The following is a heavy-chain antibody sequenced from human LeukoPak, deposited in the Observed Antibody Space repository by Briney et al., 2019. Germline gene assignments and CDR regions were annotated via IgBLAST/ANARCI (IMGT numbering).Heavy chain of an antibody. J-gene: IGHJ4*02. D-gene: IGHD1-26*01. Sequence: GGSLRLSCAASGFTVSSNYMSWVRQAPGKGLEWVSVICSGGSTYYADSVKGRFTISRDNSKNTLYLQMNSLRAEDTAVYYCARDGGSYYFDYWGQGTLVTVSS. CDR1: GFTVSSNY. CDR2: ICSGGST. CDR3: ARDGGSYYFDY. V-gene: IGHV3-53*01.